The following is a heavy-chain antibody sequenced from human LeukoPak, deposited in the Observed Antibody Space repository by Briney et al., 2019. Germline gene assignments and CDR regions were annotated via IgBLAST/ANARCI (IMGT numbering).Heavy chain of an antibody. Sequence: GGSLRLSCAASGFNFSNFGIHWVRQAPGKGLEWVALMRYDATKEYYADSVKGRFTVSRDDSKNTVSLQINSLRADDTSVYYCARSVMMYASTYYFHYWGQGTLVTVSS. CDR2: MRYDATKE. V-gene: IGHV3-30*02. D-gene: IGHD2-8*01. J-gene: IGHJ4*02. CDR3: ARSVMMYASTYYFHY. CDR1: GFNFSNFG.